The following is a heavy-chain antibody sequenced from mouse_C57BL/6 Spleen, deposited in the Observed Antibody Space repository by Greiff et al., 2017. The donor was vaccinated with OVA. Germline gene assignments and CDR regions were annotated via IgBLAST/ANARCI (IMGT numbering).Heavy chain of an antibody. CDR1: GYTFTSHW. CDR3: ARVYGNHWYFDV. Sequence: QVQPQQPGAELVKPGASVKMFCKASGYTFTSHWITWVKQRPGQGLEWVGDIYSGSGSTNYNEKFKSKATLTVDTSSSTAYMQLSSLTSEDSAVYDCARVYGNHWYFDVWGTGTTVTVSS. CDR2: IYSGSGST. J-gene: IGHJ1*03. D-gene: IGHD2-1*01. V-gene: IGHV1-55*01.